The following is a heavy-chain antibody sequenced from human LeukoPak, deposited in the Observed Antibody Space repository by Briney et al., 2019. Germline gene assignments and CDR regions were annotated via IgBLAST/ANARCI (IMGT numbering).Heavy chain of an antibody. V-gene: IGHV3-30*04. Sequence: GRSLRLSCEVSGFTFSTYSMHWVRQAPGKGLEWVAVISHDGSNKYYADSVKGRFTISRVNSKNTLYLQVNSLRVEDTTMYYCARGTYYYNSGGYYFDYWGQGTLVTVSS. CDR1: GFTFSTYS. CDR3: ARGTYYYNSGGYYFDY. CDR2: ISHDGSNK. D-gene: IGHD3-22*01. J-gene: IGHJ4*02.